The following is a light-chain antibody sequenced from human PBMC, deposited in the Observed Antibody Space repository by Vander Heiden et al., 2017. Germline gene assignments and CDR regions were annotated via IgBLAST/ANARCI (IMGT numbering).Light chain of an antibody. J-gene: IGKJ2*01. CDR2: WAS. Sequence: DIVMTTSPDSLAVSLGERATINCKYSQSVLYSSNNKNYLAWYQQKPGQPPKLLIYWASTRESGVPDRFSGSGSGTDFTLTISSLQAEDVAVYYCQQYYSTPPYTFGQGTKLEIK. CDR3: QQYYSTPPYT. CDR1: QSVLYSSNNKNY. V-gene: IGKV4-1*01.